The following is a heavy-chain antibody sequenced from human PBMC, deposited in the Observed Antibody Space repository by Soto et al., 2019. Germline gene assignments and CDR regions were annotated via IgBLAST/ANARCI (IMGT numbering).Heavy chain of an antibody. J-gene: IGHJ6*02. Sequence: ETMSLTYTVSGGSXSSYYWSWIRQPPGKGLEWIGYIYYSGSTNYNPSLKSRVTVSVDTSKNQFSLKLSSVTAADTAVYYCARDWIAAEVDYYYGTDVWGQGTTVTVSS. CDR2: IYYSGST. CDR3: ARDWIAAEVDYYYGTDV. V-gene: IGHV4-59*01. D-gene: IGHD6-6*01. CDR1: GGSXSSYY.